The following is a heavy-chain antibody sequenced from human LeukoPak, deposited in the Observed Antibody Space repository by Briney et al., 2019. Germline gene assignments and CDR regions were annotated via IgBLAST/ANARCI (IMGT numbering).Heavy chain of an antibody. Sequence: GRSLRLSCTASGFTFRNHGMNWVRQAPGKGLEWVAGIWYDGSNKDYVDSVKGRFTISRDNSKNTLYLEMNSLRAEDTAVYYCARGGPYSSSWLYYFDYWGQGTLVTVSS. J-gene: IGHJ4*02. D-gene: IGHD6-13*01. CDR2: IWYDGSNK. CDR3: ARGGPYSSSWLYYFDY. CDR1: GFTFRNHG. V-gene: IGHV3-33*01.